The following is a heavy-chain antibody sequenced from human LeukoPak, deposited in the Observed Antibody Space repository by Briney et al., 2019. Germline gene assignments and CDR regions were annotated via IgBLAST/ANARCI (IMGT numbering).Heavy chain of an antibody. V-gene: IGHV1-18*01. CDR1: GYTFTSYG. Sequence: ASVKVSCKASGYTFTSYGISWVRQAPGQGLEWMGWISAYNGNTNYAQKLQGRATMTTDTSTSTAYMELRSLRSDDTAVYYCARDGYGDYVPPFDYWGQGTLVTVSS. CDR3: ARDGYGDYVPPFDY. CDR2: ISAYNGNT. J-gene: IGHJ4*02. D-gene: IGHD4-17*01.